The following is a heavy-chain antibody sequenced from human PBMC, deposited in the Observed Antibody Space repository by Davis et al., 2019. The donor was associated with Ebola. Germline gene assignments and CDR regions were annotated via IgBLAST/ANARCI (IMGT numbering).Heavy chain of an antibody. J-gene: IGHJ6*03. CDR2: ISSSSSYI. V-gene: IGHV3-21*04. CDR1: GFTFSSYS. Sequence: GESLKISCAASGFTFSSYSMNWVRQASGKGLEWVSSISSSSSYIYYADSVKGRFTISRDNAKNSLYLQMNSLRAEDTAVYYCAKDVAIFGVDIRGMENCYMDVWGKGTTVTVSS. D-gene: IGHD3-3*02. CDR3: AKDVAIFGVDIRGMENCYMDV.